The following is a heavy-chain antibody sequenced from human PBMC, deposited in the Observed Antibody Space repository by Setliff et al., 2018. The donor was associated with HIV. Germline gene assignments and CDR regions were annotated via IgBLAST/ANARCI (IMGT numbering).Heavy chain of an antibody. CDR2: IKTDGSEK. CDR1: GFPFTNYW. Sequence: GESLKISCAASGFPFTNYWMNWDRQAPGKGLEWVANIKTDGSEKYYVDSVRGRFTISRDNAKNSLYLQMNSLRAEDTAVYYCAGSRGYFVQAGWGQGTLVTVSS. J-gene: IGHJ4*02. CDR3: AGSRGYFVQAG. D-gene: IGHD3-22*01. V-gene: IGHV3-7*01.